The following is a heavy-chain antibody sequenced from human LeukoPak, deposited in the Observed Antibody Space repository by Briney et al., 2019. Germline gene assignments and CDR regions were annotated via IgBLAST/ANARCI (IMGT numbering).Heavy chain of an antibody. Sequence: GGSLRLSCAASGFTVSSNYMSWVRQAPGKGLEWVSVIYSGGSTYYADSVKGRFTISRDNSKNTLYLQMNSLRAEDTAVYYYARGLNGYSGYDEDYYYGMDVWGQGTTVTVSS. CDR2: IYSGGST. J-gene: IGHJ6*02. CDR1: GFTVSSNY. V-gene: IGHV3-53*01. CDR3: ARGLNGYSGYDEDYYYGMDV. D-gene: IGHD5-12*01.